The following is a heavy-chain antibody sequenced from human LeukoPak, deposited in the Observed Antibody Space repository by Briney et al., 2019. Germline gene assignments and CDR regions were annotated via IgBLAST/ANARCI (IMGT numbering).Heavy chain of an antibody. Sequence: GGSLRLSCAASGFTFSSYGMHWVRQAPGKGLEWVAFIRYDGSNKYYADSVKGRFTISRDNSKNTLYLQMNSLRAEDTAVYYCAIIYLIVGATTFDYWGQGTLVTVSS. CDR2: IRYDGSNK. CDR1: GFTFSSYG. CDR3: AIIYLIVGATTFDY. J-gene: IGHJ4*02. V-gene: IGHV3-30*02. D-gene: IGHD1-26*01.